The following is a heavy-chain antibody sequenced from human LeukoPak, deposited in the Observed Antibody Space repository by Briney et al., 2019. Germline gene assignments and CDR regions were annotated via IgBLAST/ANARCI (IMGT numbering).Heavy chain of an antibody. CDR2: ISNDGSNT. J-gene: IGHJ6*02. V-gene: IGHV3-74*01. Sequence: TGGSLRPSCAASGFTFSSYWMHWVRQAPGKGLVWVSRISNDGSNTTYADSVKGRFTISRDNAKNTLYLQMNSLRAEDTAVYYCARATAGVYGLDVWGQGTTVTVSS. CDR3: ARATAGVYGLDV. CDR1: GFTFSSYW. D-gene: IGHD4-17*01.